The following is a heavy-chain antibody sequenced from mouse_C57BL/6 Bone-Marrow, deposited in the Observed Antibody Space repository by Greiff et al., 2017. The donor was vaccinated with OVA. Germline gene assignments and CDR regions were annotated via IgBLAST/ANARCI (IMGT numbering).Heavy chain of an antibody. D-gene: IGHD2-4*01. CDR2: INPNNGGT. V-gene: IGHV1-22*01. CDR3: ARGGIYYDYERAMDY. Sequence: EVKLMESGPELVKPGASVKMSCKASGYTFTDYNMHWVKQSHGKSLEWIGYINPNNGGTSYNQKFKGKATLTVNKSSSTAYMELRSLTSEDSAVYCCARGGIYYDYERAMDYWGQGTSVTVSS. J-gene: IGHJ4*01. CDR1: GYTFTDYN.